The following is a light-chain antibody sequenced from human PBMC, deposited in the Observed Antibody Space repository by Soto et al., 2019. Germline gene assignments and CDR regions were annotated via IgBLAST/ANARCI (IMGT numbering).Light chain of an antibody. V-gene: IGLV1-40*01. CDR3: QSYDSSLSNSGV. Sequence: QSVLTQPPSVSGAPGQRVTISCTGSSSNIGAGYGVHWYQQLPVTAPKLLIYYNSNRPSGVPDRFSGSKSGTSASLAITGLEAEDEADYYCQSYDSSLSNSGVFGGGTKVTVL. CDR1: SSNIGAGYG. J-gene: IGLJ3*02. CDR2: YNS.